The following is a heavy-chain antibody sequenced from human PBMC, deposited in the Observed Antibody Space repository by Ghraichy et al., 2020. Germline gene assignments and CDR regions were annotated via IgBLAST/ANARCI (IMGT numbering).Heavy chain of an antibody. J-gene: IGHJ3*02. CDR3: ARHTRPIVGATLHAVDM. V-gene: IGHV4-59*08. CDR2: ISYSGST. Sequence: SQTLSLTCTVSGDSISNSFWSWIRQPPGKGLQWIGYISYSGSTSYNPSLKSRVTISTDTSKNQFSLKLNSLTAADTAVYYCARHTRPIVGATLHAVDMWGQGTMVTVSS. CDR1: GDSISNSF. D-gene: IGHD1-26*01.